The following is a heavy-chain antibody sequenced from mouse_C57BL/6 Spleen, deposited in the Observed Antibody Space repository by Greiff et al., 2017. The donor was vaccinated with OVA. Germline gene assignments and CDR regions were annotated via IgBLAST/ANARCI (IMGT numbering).Heavy chain of an antibody. V-gene: IGHV2-5*01. Sequence: VKLEESGPGLVQPSQSLSITCTVSGFSLTSYGVHWVRQSPGKGLEWLGVIWRGGSTDYNAAFMSRLSITKDNSKSQVFFKMNSLQADDTAIYYCAKRDTTVVAPYAMDYWGQGTSVTVSS. CDR2: IWRGGST. CDR3: AKRDTTVVAPYAMDY. CDR1: GFSLTSYG. D-gene: IGHD1-1*01. J-gene: IGHJ4*01.